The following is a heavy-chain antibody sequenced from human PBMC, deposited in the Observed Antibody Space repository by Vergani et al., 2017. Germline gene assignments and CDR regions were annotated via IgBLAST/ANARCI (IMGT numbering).Heavy chain of an antibody. Sequence: EVQLVESGGGLVQPGRSLRLSCAASGFTFDDYAMHWVRQAPGKGLEWVSGINWNSDSIAYADSVKGRFTISRDNAKNSLYLQMNSLRVEDTGVYYCTRDLYGSGSLKYSWFAHWGQGTRVTVSS. V-gene: IGHV3-9*01. CDR3: TRDLYGSGSLKYSWFAH. J-gene: IGHJ5*02. CDR1: GFTFDDYA. D-gene: IGHD3-10*01. CDR2: INWNSDSI.